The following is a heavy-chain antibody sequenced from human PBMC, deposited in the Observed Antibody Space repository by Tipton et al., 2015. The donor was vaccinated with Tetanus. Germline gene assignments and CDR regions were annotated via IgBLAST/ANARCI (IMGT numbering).Heavy chain of an antibody. J-gene: IGHJ4*02. CDR2: VSSSGRT. CDR1: GGSLRGGDYH. Sequence: GLVKPSETLSLTCSVTGGSLRGGDYHWSWIRQPPGKGLEWLAYVSSSGRTNSNYSLKSRITISQDMSKNQFSLRLASVTAADTAVYYCARANYEFPKKGPFDSWGQGALVIVSS. CDR3: ARANYEFPKKGPFDS. D-gene: IGHD3-3*01. V-gene: IGHV4-61*08.